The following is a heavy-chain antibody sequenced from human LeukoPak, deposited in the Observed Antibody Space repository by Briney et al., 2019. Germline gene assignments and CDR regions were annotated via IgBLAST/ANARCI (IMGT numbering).Heavy chain of an antibody. CDR2: IYYSGAT. Sequence: RPSETLSLTCTVSGGSISSSSYYWGWIRQTPGKGLEWIGSIYYSGATYYNPSLESRVTISIDTSKNQFSVKLTSVTAADTAVYYCAGDGIPAAGYSSGWYPRRPFAFDIWGQGTMVTVSS. D-gene: IGHD6-19*01. CDR1: GGSISSSSYY. J-gene: IGHJ3*02. CDR3: AGDGIPAAGYSSGWYPRRPFAFDI. V-gene: IGHV4-39*07.